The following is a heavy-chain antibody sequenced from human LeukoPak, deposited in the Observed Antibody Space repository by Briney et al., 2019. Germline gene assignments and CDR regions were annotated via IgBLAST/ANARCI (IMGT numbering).Heavy chain of an antibody. J-gene: IGHJ4*02. CDR3: AKGIEQWLVHGFDY. CDR1: GFTFSSYA. Sequence: GGALRLSCAASGFTFSSYAMSWVRQAPGKGLEWVSAISGSGGSTYYADSVKGRFTISRDNSKNTLYLQMNSLRAEDTAVYYCAKGIEQWLVHGFDYWGQGTLVTVSS. CDR2: ISGSGGST. D-gene: IGHD6-19*01. V-gene: IGHV3-23*01.